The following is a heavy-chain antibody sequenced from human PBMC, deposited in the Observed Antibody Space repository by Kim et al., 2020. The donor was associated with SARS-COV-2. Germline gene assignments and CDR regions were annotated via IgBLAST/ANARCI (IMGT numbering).Heavy chain of an antibody. CDR2: SGDT. J-gene: IGHJ4*02. CDR3: ARDRGLGF. V-gene: IGHV4-59*01. Sequence: SGDTNYNPSLKSRVTISLDTSKNQFSLKLSSVDPADTAVYYCARDRGLGFWGQGTLVTVSS. D-gene: IGHD3-10*01.